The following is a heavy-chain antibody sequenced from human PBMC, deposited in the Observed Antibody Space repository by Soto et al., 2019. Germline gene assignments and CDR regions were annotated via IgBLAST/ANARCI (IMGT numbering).Heavy chain of an antibody. D-gene: IGHD3-10*01. Sequence: PSETLSLTCTVSGGSVSSGSYYWGWIRQPPGKGLEWIGSIYYSGSTYYNPSLKSRVTISVDTSKNQFSLKLSSVTAADTAVYYCAKGGSGSYSNAFDIWGQGTMVTVSS. V-gene: IGHV4-39*01. J-gene: IGHJ3*02. CDR3: AKGGSGSYSNAFDI. CDR1: GGSVSSGSYY. CDR2: IYYSGST.